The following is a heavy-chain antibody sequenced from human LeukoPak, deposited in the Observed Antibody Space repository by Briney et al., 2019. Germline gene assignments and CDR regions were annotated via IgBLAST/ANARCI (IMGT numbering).Heavy chain of an antibody. J-gene: IGHJ4*02. CDR2: INIHGNTT. Sequence: PGGSLRLSCAASGFTFSSYWMHWVRQPPGKGLVWVSRINIHGNTTNYADSVKGRFTISRDNAKNTMYLQMHSLRGEDTAVYYCATVKAGSEKYRYFDHWGQGTLVTVSS. CDR1: GFTFSSYW. D-gene: IGHD3-10*01. CDR3: ATVKAGSEKYRYFDH. V-gene: IGHV3-74*01.